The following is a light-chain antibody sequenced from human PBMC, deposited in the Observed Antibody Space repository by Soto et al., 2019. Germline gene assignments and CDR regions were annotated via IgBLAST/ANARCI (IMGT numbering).Light chain of an antibody. CDR3: QQYKLIPLT. CDR1: QDISNY. J-gene: IGKJ4*01. CDR2: AAS. V-gene: IGKV1-16*02. Sequence: DIQMTQSPSSLSASVGDRVTITCRASQDISNYLAWFQQKPGKAPKSLIYAASDLQSGVPPKFSGSGYGTDFTLTISNLQPEDLATYYCQQYKLIPLTFGGGTKVEIK.